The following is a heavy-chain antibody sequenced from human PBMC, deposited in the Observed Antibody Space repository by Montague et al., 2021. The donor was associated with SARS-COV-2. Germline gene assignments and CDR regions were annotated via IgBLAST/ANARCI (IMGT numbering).Heavy chain of an antibody. Sequence: TLSLTCTVSGGSISSGGYYWSWIRQHPGRGLEWIGYIYYSGSTYYNPSLKSRVTISVDTSKNQFSLKLSAVTAADTAVYYCARAAPSSFGDTLTGYYYYDGMDDWGQGTTVTVSS. V-gene: IGHV4-31*03. J-gene: IGHJ6*02. CDR3: ARAAPSSFGDTLTGYYYYDGMDD. CDR2: IYYSGST. D-gene: IGHD3-9*01. CDR1: GGSISSGGYY.